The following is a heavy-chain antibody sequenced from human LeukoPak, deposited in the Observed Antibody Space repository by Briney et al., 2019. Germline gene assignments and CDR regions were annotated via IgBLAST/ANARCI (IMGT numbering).Heavy chain of an antibody. Sequence: TGGSLRLSCAASGFSFRTSGMHWVRQAPGKGLEWVAIDGTNTYYADSVKGRFTISRDNSKNTLYLQMNSLSGEDTAVYYCARDKDWYFDYWGQGTPVTVSS. CDR3: ARDKDWYFDY. CDR1: GFSFRTSG. J-gene: IGHJ4*02. CDR2: DGTNT. V-gene: IGHV3-30*12. D-gene: IGHD3/OR15-3a*01.